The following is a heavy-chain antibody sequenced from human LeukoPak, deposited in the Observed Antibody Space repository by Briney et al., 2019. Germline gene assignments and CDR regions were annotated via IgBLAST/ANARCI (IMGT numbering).Heavy chain of an antibody. CDR2: ISSSSSYI. CDR3: ARDLVGATIR. J-gene: IGHJ4*02. D-gene: IGHD1-26*01. Sequence: PGGSLSLSCAASGFTFSSYSMNWVRQAPGKGLRWVSCISSSSSYIYYADSVKGRFTIPREHAKNSLYLQMNSLRAEDTAVYYCARDLVGATIRWGQGTLVPVSS. V-gene: IGHV3-21*01. CDR1: GFTFSSYS.